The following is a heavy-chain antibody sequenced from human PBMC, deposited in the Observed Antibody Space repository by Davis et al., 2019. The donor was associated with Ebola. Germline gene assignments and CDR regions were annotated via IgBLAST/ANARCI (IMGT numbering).Heavy chain of an antibody. D-gene: IGHD3-10*01. J-gene: IGHJ4*02. CDR2: IYYSGST. CDR3: ARERGVLLWFGEFPPSARYFDY. CDR1: GGSISSGGYY. V-gene: IGHV4-31*03. Sequence: SETLSLTCTVSGGSISSGGYYWSWIRQHPGKGLEWIGYIYYSGSTYYNPSLKSRVTISVDTSKNQFSLKLSSVTAADTAVYYCARERGVLLWFGEFPPSARYFDYWGQGTLVTVSS.